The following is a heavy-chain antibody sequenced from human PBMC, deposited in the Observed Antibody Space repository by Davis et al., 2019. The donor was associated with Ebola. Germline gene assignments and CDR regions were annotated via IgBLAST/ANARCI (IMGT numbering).Heavy chain of an antibody. CDR2: ISYDGSNK. V-gene: IGHV3-30-3*01. CDR1: GFTFSSYA. Sequence: GESLKISCAASGFTFSSYAMHWVRQAPGKGLEWVAVISYDGSNKYYADSVKGRFTISRDNSKNTLYLQMNSLTAEDTAVYYCVARNFDSWGQGTLVTVSS. CDR3: VARNFDS. J-gene: IGHJ4*02. D-gene: IGHD5-12*01.